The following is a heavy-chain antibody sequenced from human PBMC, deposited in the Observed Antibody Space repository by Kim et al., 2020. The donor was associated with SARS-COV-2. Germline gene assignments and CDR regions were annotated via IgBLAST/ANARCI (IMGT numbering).Heavy chain of an antibody. J-gene: IGHJ4*02. V-gene: IGHV4-39*01. CDR2: T. Sequence: TYYNPSLKSRVTRSVDTSKNQFSLKLNSVTAADTAVYYCASLRRPGDFDYWGQGTLVTVSS. CDR3: ASLRRPGDFDY.